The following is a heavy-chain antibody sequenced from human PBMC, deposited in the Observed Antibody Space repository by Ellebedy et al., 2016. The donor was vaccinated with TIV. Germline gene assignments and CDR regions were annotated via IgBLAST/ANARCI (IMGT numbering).Heavy chain of an antibody. Sequence: GESLKISCAASGFTFSSHAMSWVRQAPGEGLEWVSGFSVNGDNTYYADSVKGRFLISRDNSKNTLSLQMRGLRADDTAVYYCARELLWSLFDYWGQGALVTVSS. J-gene: IGHJ4*02. CDR3: ARELLWSLFDY. CDR2: FSVNGDNT. D-gene: IGHD3-10*01. CDR1: GFTFSSHA. V-gene: IGHV3-23*01.